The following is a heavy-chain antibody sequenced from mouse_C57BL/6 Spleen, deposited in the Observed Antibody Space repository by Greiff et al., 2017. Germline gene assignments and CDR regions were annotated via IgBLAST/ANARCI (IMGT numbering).Heavy chain of an antibody. J-gene: IGHJ3*01. V-gene: IGHV5-17*01. Sequence: EVKLVESGGGLVKPGGSLKLSCAASGFTFSDYGMHWVRQAPEKGLEWVAYISSGSSTIYYADTVKGRFTLSRDNAKSTLFLQLTSLRSEDTAMYYCANPLVYYDGAWFAYWGQGTLVTVSA. CDR1: GFTFSDYG. CDR2: ISSGSSTI. D-gene: IGHD1-1*01. CDR3: ANPLVYYDGAWFAY.